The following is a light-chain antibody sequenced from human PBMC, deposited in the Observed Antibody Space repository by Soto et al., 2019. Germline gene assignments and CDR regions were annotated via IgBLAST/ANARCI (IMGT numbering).Light chain of an antibody. CDR3: HQYNNRPRR. J-gene: IGKJ1*01. CDR2: GAS. Sequence: ENVLMQSKGTLSFSPGERATLSCMASQSVSSSYLAWYQQKPGQAPRLLIYGASSRATGIPDRFSGSGSGTDFTLTISSLQSADFAVYYCHQYNNRPRRVGEGTKVDI. V-gene: IGKV3-20*01. CDR1: QSVSSSY.